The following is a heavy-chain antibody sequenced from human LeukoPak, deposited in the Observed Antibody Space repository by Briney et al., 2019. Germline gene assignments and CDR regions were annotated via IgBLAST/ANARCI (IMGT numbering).Heavy chain of an antibody. CDR3: ARGYCSGGSCTFDY. V-gene: IGHV1-2*02. CDR2: INPNSGGT. D-gene: IGHD2-15*01. CDR1: GYTFTGYY. J-gene: IGHJ4*02. Sequence: ASVTVSCTASGYTFTGYYMHWVRQAPGQGLEWMGWINPNSGGTNYAQKFQGRVTMTRDTSISTAYMELSRLRSDDTAVYYCARGYCSGGSCTFDYWGQGTLVTVSS.